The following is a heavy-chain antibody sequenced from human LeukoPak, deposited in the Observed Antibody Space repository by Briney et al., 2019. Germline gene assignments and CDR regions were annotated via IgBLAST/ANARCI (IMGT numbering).Heavy chain of an antibody. CDR2: INPNSGGT. J-gene: IGHJ4*02. V-gene: IGHV1-2*02. Sequence: GASVKVSCKASGYTFTGYYMHWVRQAPGQGLEWMGWINPNSGGTNYAQKFQGRVTMTRDTSISTAYMELSRLRSDDTAVYYCARGYYYDSSGPSFDCWGQGTLVTVSS. CDR1: GYTFTGYY. CDR3: ARGYYYDSSGPSFDC. D-gene: IGHD3-22*01.